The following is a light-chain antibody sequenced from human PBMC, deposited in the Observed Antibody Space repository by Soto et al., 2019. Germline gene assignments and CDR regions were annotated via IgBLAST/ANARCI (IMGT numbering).Light chain of an antibody. CDR3: SSYTSSSLYV. Sequence: QSVLTQPASVSGSPEQSITISCTGTSSDVGGYNYVSWYQQHPGKAPKLMIYEVSNRPSRVSNRFSGSKSGNTASLTISGLQAEGEADYYCSSYTSSSLYVFGTGTKVTVL. CDR2: EVS. CDR1: SSDVGGYNY. J-gene: IGLJ1*01. V-gene: IGLV2-14*01.